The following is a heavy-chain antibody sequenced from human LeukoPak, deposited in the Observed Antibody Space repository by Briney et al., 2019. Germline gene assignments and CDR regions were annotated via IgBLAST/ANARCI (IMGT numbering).Heavy chain of an antibody. CDR1: GYSFTSYW. CDR3: ARQSIVVVPAAPYYFDY. D-gene: IGHD2-2*01. CDR2: IYPGDSDT. V-gene: IGHV5-51*01. J-gene: IGHJ4*02. Sequence: GESLKISCKGSGYSFTSYWISWVRQMPGKGLEWMGIIYPGDSDTRYSPSFQGQVTISADKSISTAYLQWSSLKASDTAMYYCARQSIVVVPAAPYYFDYWGQGTLVTVSS.